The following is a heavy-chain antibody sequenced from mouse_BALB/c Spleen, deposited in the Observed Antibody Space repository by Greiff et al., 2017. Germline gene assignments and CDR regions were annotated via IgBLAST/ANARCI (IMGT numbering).Heavy chain of an antibody. CDR3: ARGGNYYFDY. Sequence: EVKLVESGGGLVQPGGSRKLSCAASGFTFSSFGMHWVCQAPEKGLEWVAYISSGSSTIYYADTVKGRFTISRDNPKNTLFLQMTSLRSEDTAMYYCARGGNYYFDYWGQGTTLTVSS. J-gene: IGHJ2*01. CDR2: ISSGSSTI. CDR1: GFTFSSFG. V-gene: IGHV5-17*02. D-gene: IGHD2-1*01.